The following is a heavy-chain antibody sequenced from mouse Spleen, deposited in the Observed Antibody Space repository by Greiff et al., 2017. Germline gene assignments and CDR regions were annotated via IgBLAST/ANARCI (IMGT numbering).Heavy chain of an antibody. J-gene: IGHJ4*01. CDR1: GYTFTDYY. D-gene: IGHD2-1*01. Sequence: VQLVESGAELVRPGASVKLSCKASGYTFTDYYINWVKQRPGQGLEWIARIYPGSGNTYYNEKFKGKATLTAEKSSSTAYMQLSSLTSEDSAVYFCAREDYGNLYYAMDYWGQGTSVTVSS. V-gene: IGHV1-76*01. CDR2: IYPGSGNT. CDR3: AREDYGNLYYAMDY.